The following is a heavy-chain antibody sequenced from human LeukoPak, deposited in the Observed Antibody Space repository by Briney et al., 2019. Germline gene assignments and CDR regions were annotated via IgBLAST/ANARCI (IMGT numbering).Heavy chain of an antibody. V-gene: IGHV1-18*01. CDR1: GYTFTSYG. J-gene: IGHJ6*02. CDR2: ISAYNGNT. Sequence: ASVKVSCKASGYTFTSYGISWVRQAPGQGLEWMGWISAYNGNTNYAQKLQGRVTMTTDTSTSTAYTELRSLRSDDTAVYYCARASDYYYYHGMDVWGQGTTVTVSS. CDR3: ARASDYYYYHGMDV.